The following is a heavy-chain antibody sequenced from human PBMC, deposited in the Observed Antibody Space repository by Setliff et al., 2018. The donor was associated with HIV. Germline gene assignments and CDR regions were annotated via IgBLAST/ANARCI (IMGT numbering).Heavy chain of an antibody. Sequence: GALRLSCAASGFNFNIYAMHWVRQAPGKGLEWVAAIWNDGGDKYYGDSVKGRYTISRDNSKNTLFLQIDTLTAEDTAVYYCARPRVEYSYGSLDYWGQGTLVTVSS. J-gene: IGHJ4*02. CDR1: GFNFNIYA. D-gene: IGHD5-18*01. V-gene: IGHV3-33*03. CDR2: IWNDGGDK. CDR3: ARPRVEYSYGSLDY.